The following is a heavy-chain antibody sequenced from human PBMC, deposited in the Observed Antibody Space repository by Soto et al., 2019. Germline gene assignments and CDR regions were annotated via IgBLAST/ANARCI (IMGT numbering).Heavy chain of an antibody. CDR3: AHRRAYIVAAHWFDP. J-gene: IGHJ5*02. CDR1: GFSLSTSGVG. D-gene: IGHD5-12*01. Sequence: QITLKESGPTLVKPTQTLTLTCTFSGFSLSTSGVGVGWIRQPPGKALEWLALIYWDDDKRYSPSLKSRLTITKDPSKTQVVLTMTNMDPVDTATYYCAHRRAYIVAAHWFDPWGQGTLVTVSS. V-gene: IGHV2-5*02. CDR2: IYWDDDK.